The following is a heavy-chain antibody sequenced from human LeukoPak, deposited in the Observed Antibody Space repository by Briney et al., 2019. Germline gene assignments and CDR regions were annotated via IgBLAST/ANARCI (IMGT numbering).Heavy chain of an antibody. CDR3: GIGPYYYDSSGYSND. Sequence: PGGSLSLSCAASGFTFSSHRMNWVRQAPGKGLEWVSSIYSSSSDIYYSDSVKGRFTISRDNAKNSLYLQMNSLRAEDTAVYYCGIGPYYYDSSGYSNDWGQGTLVTVSS. D-gene: IGHD3-22*01. J-gene: IGHJ4*02. CDR2: IYSSSSDI. CDR1: GFTFSSHR. V-gene: IGHV3-21*01.